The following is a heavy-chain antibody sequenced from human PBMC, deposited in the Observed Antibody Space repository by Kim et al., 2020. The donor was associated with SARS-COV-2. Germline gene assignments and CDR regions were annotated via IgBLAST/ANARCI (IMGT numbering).Heavy chain of an antibody. J-gene: IGHJ6*02. Sequence: SVKVSCKASGGTFSSYAISWVRQAPGQGLDCLGGIIPIFDTTNYAQKCQGRATITADESTNTAYMELSSLRSEDTAVYYCASAGFGALSAVSYYYNGMDVWGQGSPVTVSS. CDR3: ASAGFGALSAVSYYYNGMDV. D-gene: IGHD3-16*02. V-gene: IGHV1-69*13. CDR2: IIPIFDTT. CDR1: GGTFSSYA.